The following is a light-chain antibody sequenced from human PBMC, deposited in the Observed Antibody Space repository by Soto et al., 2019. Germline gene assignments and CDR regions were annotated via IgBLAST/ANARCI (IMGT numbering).Light chain of an antibody. CDR3: SSHSISDTHVV. J-gene: IGLJ2*01. CDR1: SSDIGGYNF. V-gene: IGLV2-14*03. CDR2: EVS. Sequence: QSVLTQPASVSGSPGQSITISCVGSSSDIGGYNFVSWYQQYPGKAPKLLIYEVSNRPSGVSNRFSGSKSGNTASLSISGLQAEDEADYFCSSHSISDTHVVFGGGTKLTVL.